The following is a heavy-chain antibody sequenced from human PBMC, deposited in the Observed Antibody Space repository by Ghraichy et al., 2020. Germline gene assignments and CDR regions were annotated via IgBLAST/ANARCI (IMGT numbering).Heavy chain of an antibody. D-gene: IGHD4-17*01. CDR3: ARDGGMTTVTRVDY. CDR1: GFTFSSYS. CDR2: IWYDGSNK. Sequence: LTCAASGFTFSSYSMHWVRQAPGKGLEWVAVIWYDGSNKYYADSVKGRFTISRDNSKNTLYLQMNSLRAEDTAVYYCARDGGMTTVTRVDYWGQGTLVTVSS. J-gene: IGHJ4*02. V-gene: IGHV3-33*01.